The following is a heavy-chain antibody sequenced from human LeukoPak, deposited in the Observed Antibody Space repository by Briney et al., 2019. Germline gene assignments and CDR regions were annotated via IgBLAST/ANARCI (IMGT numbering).Heavy chain of an antibody. V-gene: IGHV1-2*02. D-gene: IGHD3-3*01. CDR1: GYTFTGNY. CDR2: INPNSGGT. CDR3: ARAANSFLEWSNVDY. J-gene: IGHJ4*02. Sequence: ASVKVSCKASGYTFTGNYMHWVRQAPGQGLEWMGWINPNSGGTNYAQKFQGRVTMTSDTSISTAYMELSRLRSDDTAVYYCARAANSFLEWSNVDYWGQGTLVTVSS.